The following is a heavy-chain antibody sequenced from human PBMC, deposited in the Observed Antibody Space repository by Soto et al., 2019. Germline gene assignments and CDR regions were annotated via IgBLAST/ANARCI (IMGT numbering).Heavy chain of an antibody. J-gene: IGHJ4*02. CDR2: INHSGNT. V-gene: IGHV4-34*01. Sequence: PSETLSLTCAGYGKSLSGYYWSWIHQPPGKALEWIGEINHSGNTNYNPSLKSRVTISVDTSKNQLFLNLSSVTAADTAMYYCARHHVRGRTIAGAAEFWGQGTLVTVSS. D-gene: IGHD1-26*01. CDR3: ARHHVRGRTIAGAAEF. CDR1: GKSLSGYY.